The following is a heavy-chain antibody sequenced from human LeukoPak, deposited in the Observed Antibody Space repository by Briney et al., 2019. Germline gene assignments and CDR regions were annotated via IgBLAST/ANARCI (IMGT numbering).Heavy chain of an antibody. Sequence: GKSLRLSCAASGFTVSSNYMSWVRQAPGKGLEWVSVIYSGGSTYYADSVKGRFTISRDNSKNTLYLQMNSLSAEDTAVYYCARGRIITGTTDWGQGTLVTVSS. J-gene: IGHJ4*02. CDR3: ARGRIITGTTD. V-gene: IGHV3-66*01. CDR1: GFTVSSNY. D-gene: IGHD1-20*01. CDR2: IYSGGST.